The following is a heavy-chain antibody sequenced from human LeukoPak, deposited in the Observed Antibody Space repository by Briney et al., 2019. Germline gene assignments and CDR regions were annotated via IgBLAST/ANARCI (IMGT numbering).Heavy chain of an antibody. CDR3: ARDLRDYGGNSAP. J-gene: IGHJ4*02. V-gene: IGHV4-59*12. CDR1: GGSISSSY. CDR2: IYYSGST. Sequence: SENLSLTCTVSGGSISSSYWSWIRQPPGKGLEWIGYIYYSGSTNYNPSLKSRVTISVDTSKNQFSLKLTSVTVADTAVYYCARDLRDYGGNSAPWGQGTLVTVSS. D-gene: IGHD4-23*01.